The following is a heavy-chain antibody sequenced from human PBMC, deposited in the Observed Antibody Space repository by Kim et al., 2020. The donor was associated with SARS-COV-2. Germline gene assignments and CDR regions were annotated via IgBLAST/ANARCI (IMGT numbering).Heavy chain of an antibody. CDR3: AREVRGVITYFDY. D-gene: IGHD3-10*01. Sequence: ASVKVSYKASGYTFTSYAIHWVRQAPGQRIEWIGWVYGANGNTRYSQKFQGRVTITRDTSASTAYMELSSLRSEDTAVYYCAREVRGVITYFDYWGQGTLATVSS. V-gene: IGHV1-3*01. J-gene: IGHJ4*02. CDR1: GYTFTSYA. CDR2: VYGANGNT.